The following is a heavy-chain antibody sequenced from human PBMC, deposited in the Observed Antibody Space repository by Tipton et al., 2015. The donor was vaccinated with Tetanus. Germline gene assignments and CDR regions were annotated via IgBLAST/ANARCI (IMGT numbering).Heavy chain of an antibody. Sequence: TLSLTCTVSGGSISSFNYYWGRIRQPPGKGLEWIGSIYYSGSTYYNPSLRSRVTMSVDTSKIQFSLKVSSVTAADTAVYYCARLSSSANDAHAFDIWGQGTMVTVSS. CDR2: IYYSGST. J-gene: IGHJ3*02. CDR3: ARLSSSANDAHAFDI. V-gene: IGHV4-39*01. D-gene: IGHD3-22*01. CDR1: GGSISSFNYY.